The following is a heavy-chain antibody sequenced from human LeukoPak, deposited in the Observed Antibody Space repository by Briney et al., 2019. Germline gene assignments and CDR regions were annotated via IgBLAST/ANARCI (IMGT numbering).Heavy chain of an antibody. CDR2: IYYSGST. V-gene: IGHV4-39*01. J-gene: IGHJ4*02. CDR3: ARQWADFWSGYYLVFDY. CDR1: GGSISSSSYY. Sequence: SETLSLTCTVSGGSISSSSYYWGWIRQPPGKGLEWIGSIYYSGSTYYNPSLKSRVTISVDTSKNQFSLKLSSVIAADTAVYYCARQWADFWSGYYLVFDYWGPGTLVTVSS. D-gene: IGHD3-3*01.